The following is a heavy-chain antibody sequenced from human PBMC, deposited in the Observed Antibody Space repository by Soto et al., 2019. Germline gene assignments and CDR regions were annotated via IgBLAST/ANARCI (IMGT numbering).Heavy chain of an antibody. CDR3: ARGLVIRPYYYHGMDV. CDR2: ISSIGST. J-gene: IGHJ6*01. Sequence: QVQLQESGPGLVKPSQTLSLTCTVSGGSISSGDYFWSWIRQSPGKGLEWIGYISSIGSTYYNPSFKSRVSVSRDTSKNQFSLNLSSVTTTDTAVYYCARGLVIRPYYYHGMDVWGQGTTVTVSS. V-gene: IGHV4-30-4*01. D-gene: IGHD3-9*01. CDR1: GGSISSGDYF.